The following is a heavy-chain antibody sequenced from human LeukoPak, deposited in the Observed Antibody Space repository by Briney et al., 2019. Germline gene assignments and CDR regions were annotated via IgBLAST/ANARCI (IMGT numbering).Heavy chain of an antibody. V-gene: IGHV3-48*01. Sequence: PGGSLRLSCAASGFTFSSYSMNWVRPAPGKGLEWVSYISSSSSTIYYADSVKGRFTISRDNAKNSLYLQMNSLRAEDTAVYYCARWKTGRDAFDIWGQGTMVTVSS. CDR3: ARWKTGRDAFDI. D-gene: IGHD1-1*01. CDR2: ISSSSSTI. CDR1: GFTFSSYS. J-gene: IGHJ3*02.